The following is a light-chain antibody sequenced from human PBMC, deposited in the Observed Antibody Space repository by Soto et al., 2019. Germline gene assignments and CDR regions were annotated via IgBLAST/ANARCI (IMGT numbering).Light chain of an antibody. CDR3: QQYGSSPPA. CDR1: ESLSSSY. Sequence: EVVLTQSPGTLSLFPGERATLSCRASESLSSSYLAWYQQTPGQAPRLLIYGASSRATGIPDRFSGSGSGTGFTLTISRLEPEDSAVYHCQQYGSSPPAFGQGTKVDIK. J-gene: IGKJ1*01. CDR2: GAS. V-gene: IGKV3-20*01.